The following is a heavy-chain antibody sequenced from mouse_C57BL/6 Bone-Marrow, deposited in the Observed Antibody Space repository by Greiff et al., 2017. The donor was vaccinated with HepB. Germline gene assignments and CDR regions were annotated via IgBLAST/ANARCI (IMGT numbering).Heavy chain of an antibody. CDR2: ISTYNGDA. D-gene: IGHD2-4*01. J-gene: IGHJ3*01. CDR1: GYTFTDYA. CDR3: ASSGGLPFAY. V-gene: IGHV1-67*01. Sequence: VQLQESGPELVRPGVSVKLSCKASGYTFTDYAMHWVKQGPAKSLEWIGVISTYNGDANYNQKFKGKATMTVDKSSSTAYMELARLTSEDSAVYYCASSGGLPFAYWGQGTLVTVSA.